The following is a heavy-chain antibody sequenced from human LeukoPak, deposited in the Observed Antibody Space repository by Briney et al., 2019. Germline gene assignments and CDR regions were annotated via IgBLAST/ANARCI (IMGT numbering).Heavy chain of an antibody. V-gene: IGHV1-24*01. CDR3: MIDYFDWASRSGNYF. D-gene: IGHD3-3*01. CDR1: GYRLSAVS. J-gene: IGHJ4*02. CDR2: FEPEDGAT. Sequence: GASVKVSCKVSGYRLSAVSMHWVRQAPGKGLEWMGGFEPEDGATIYAERFQGRITMTEDTSTDTAYMDLSRLTSEDTAVYYCMIDYFDWASRSGNYFWGQGTLVTVSS.